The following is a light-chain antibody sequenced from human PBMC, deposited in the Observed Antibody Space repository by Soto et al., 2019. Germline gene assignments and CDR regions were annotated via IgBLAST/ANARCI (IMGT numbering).Light chain of an antibody. CDR2: EVN. Sequence: QSVLTQPASVSGSPGQSITISCTGSSSDVVTYNHVSWYQQHPGKVPKLILYEVNNRPSGISIRFSGSKSGDTASLTISGLQADDEADYYCTSYTPTSTLIFGGGTKLTVL. J-gene: IGLJ2*01. V-gene: IGLV2-14*01. CDR1: SSDVVTYNH. CDR3: TSYTPTSTLI.